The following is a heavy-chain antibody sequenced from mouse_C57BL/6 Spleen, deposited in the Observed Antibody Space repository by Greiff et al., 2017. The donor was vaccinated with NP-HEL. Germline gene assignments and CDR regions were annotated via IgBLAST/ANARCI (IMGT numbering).Heavy chain of an antibody. D-gene: IGHD1-1*01. Sequence: QVQLQQPGAELVKPGASVKLSCKASGYTFTSYWMHWVKQRPGRGLEWIGRIDTNSGGTKYNEKFKSKATLTVDKPSSTAYMQLSSLTSEDSAVNYCTRTYYYGSSLDYWGQSTTLSVSS. V-gene: IGHV1-72*01. CDR1: GYTFTSYW. J-gene: IGHJ2*01. CDR3: TRTYYYGSSLDY. CDR2: IDTNSGGT.